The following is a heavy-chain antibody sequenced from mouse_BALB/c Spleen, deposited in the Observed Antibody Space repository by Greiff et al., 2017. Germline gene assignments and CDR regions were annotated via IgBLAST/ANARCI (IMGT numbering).Heavy chain of an antibody. CDR1: GFTFTDYY. CDR2: IRNKANGYTT. Sequence: EVQVVESGGGLVQPGGSLRLSCATSGFTFTDYYMSWVRQPPGKALEWLGFIRNKANGYTTEYSASVKGRFTISRDNSQSILYLQMNTLRAEDSATYYCARDYEDFDVWGAGTTVTVSS. J-gene: IGHJ1*01. V-gene: IGHV7-3*02. CDR3: ARDYEDFDV. D-gene: IGHD2-12*01.